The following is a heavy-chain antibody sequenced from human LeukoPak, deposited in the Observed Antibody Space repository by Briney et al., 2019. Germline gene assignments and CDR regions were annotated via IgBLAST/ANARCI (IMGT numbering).Heavy chain of an antibody. Sequence: GGSLRLSCAASGFTVSSNYMSWVRQAPGKGLEWVSVIYSGGSTYYADSVKGRLTISRDNSKNTLYLQMNSLRAEDTAVYYCARTDAGYSSGSIDYWGQGTLVTVSS. CDR1: GFTVSSNY. V-gene: IGHV3-66*01. J-gene: IGHJ4*02. CDR3: ARTDAGYSSGSIDY. CDR2: IYSGGST. D-gene: IGHD6-19*01.